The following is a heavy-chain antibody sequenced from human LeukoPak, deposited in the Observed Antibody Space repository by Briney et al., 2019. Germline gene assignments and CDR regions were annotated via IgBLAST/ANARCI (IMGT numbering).Heavy chain of an antibody. Sequence: PGGSLRLSCAASGFTFSSYGMHWVRQAPGKGLEWVAVISYDGSNKYYADSVKGRFIISRDNSKNTLYLQMNSLRAEDTAVYYCAKQVRGVISVDYWGQGTLVTVSS. CDR3: AKQVRGVISVDY. CDR1: GFTFSSYG. J-gene: IGHJ4*02. CDR2: ISYDGSNK. D-gene: IGHD3-10*01. V-gene: IGHV3-30*18.